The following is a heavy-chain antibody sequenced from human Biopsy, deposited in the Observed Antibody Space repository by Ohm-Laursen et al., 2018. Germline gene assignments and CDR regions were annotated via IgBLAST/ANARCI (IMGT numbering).Heavy chain of an antibody. V-gene: IGHV3-74*01. CDR2: FNSDGSST. CDR3: ARGGGGNSRDWYFDL. CDR1: GFSFSSYG. D-gene: IGHD1-7*01. Sequence: SLRLSCTASGFSFSSYGMHWVRQAPGKGLVWVSRFNSDGSSTSYADSVKGRFTISRDNANNTLYLQMNSLRAEDTAVYYCARGGGGNSRDWYFDLWGRGTLVTVS. J-gene: IGHJ2*01.